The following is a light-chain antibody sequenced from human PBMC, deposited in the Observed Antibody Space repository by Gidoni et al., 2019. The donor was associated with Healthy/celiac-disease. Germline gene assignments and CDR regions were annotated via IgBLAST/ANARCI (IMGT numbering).Light chain of an antibody. V-gene: IGKV3-20*01. CDR3: QQYGSSPGT. Sequence: EIVLTQSPGTLSLSPGERATLSCRASQSVSSSYLAWYQQKPGQAPRRLIYGASSRATGIPDRFSGSGSWTDFTLTISSLEPEDFAVYYCQQYGSSPGTVGQGTKVEIK. J-gene: IGKJ1*01. CDR2: GAS. CDR1: QSVSSSY.